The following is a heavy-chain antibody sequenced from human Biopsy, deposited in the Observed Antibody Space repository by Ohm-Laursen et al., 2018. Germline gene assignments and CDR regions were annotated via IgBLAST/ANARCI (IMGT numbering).Heavy chain of an antibody. D-gene: IGHD3-9*01. V-gene: IGHV1-46*01. CDR3: ARDETGSSVFGPYYYGMDV. Sequence: APVKVSCKASGYSFTNHDINWVRQAPGQGLEWMGIINPTGGTTSYAEKFQGRVTLTRDTSTGTVYLELNSLIYEDTALYYCARDETGSSVFGPYYYGMDVWGQGTTVTVSS. J-gene: IGHJ6*02. CDR1: GYSFTNHD. CDR2: INPTGGTT.